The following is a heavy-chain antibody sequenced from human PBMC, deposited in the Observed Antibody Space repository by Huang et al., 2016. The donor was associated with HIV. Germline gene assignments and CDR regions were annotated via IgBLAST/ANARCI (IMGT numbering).Heavy chain of an antibody. D-gene: IGHD1-26*01. CDR1: GFSFSTYG. J-gene: IGHJ4*02. V-gene: IGHV3-30*18. CDR3: AKDGADEEWDIDY. CDR2: ISDDGSNK. Sequence: VQLVESGGGVVQPGRSLRLACAASGFSFSTYGLHWVRQAAGKGLEWVEVISDDGSNKYYAHSVKGRFTISRDTSENKVYLQMNSLRHEDTAVYYCAKDGADEEWDIDYWGQGTLVTVSS.